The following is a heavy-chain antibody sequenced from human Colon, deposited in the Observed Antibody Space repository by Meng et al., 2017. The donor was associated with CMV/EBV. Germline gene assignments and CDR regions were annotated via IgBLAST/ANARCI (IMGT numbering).Heavy chain of an antibody. CDR2: IITIFGST. D-gene: IGHD2/OR15-2a*01. J-gene: IGHJ6*02. CDR3: ANRLARKDFGSEYYYIGKDV. Sequence: SVKVSCKASGDTVSSSGFTWVRQGPGQGLEWVGGIITIFGSTNYAQKFKGRVSITTDESRTTAYLELNSLSSEDTAVYYCANRLARKDFGSEYYYIGKDVWGQGTRVTVSS. V-gene: IGHV1-69*05. CDR1: GDTVSSSG.